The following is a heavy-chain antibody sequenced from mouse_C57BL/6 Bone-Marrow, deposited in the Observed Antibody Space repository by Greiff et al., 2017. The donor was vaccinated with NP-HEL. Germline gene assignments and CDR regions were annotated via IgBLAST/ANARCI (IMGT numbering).Heavy chain of an antibody. J-gene: IGHJ3*01. Sequence: VQLQQSGAELVRPGASVKLSCTASGFNIKDDYMHWVKQGPEQGLEWIGWIDPENGDTEYASKFQGKATITADTSSNTAYLQLSSLTSEDTAVYYCTTSDDPYWGQGTLVTVSA. D-gene: IGHD2-3*01. CDR1: GFNIKDDY. CDR3: TTSDDPY. CDR2: IDPENGDT. V-gene: IGHV14-4*01.